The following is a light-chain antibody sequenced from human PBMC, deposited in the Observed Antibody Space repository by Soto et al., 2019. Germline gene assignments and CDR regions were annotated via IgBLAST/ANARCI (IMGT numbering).Light chain of an antibody. V-gene: IGKV1-39*01. CDR1: QSISTF. Sequence: DIQMTQSPSSLSASVGDRVTMTCRASQSISTFLNWYQQKPGKAPKLLISTASSLQSGVPSRFSGSGSGTDFTLTISSLQPEDFATYYCQQGDSTPLPFGGGTRVEIE. CDR2: TAS. J-gene: IGKJ4*01. CDR3: QQGDSTPLP.